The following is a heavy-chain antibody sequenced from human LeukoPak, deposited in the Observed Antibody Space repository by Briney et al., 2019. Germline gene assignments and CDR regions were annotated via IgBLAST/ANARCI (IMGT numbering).Heavy chain of an antibody. CDR2: IIPILGIV. CDR3: ASRYYDSSDYYKYYFDY. CDR1: GGTFSSYP. D-gene: IGHD3-22*01. Sequence: SVKVSCKASGGTFSSYPISWVRRAAGQGLELMGRIIPILGIVNYAQKFQGRVTITADKSTTTAYMELSSLRSEDTAVYFCASRYYDSSDYYKYYFDYWGQGTLVTVSS. V-gene: IGHV1-69*02. J-gene: IGHJ4*02.